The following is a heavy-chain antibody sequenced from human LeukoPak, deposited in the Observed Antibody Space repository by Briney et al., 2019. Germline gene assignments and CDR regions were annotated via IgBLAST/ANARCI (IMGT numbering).Heavy chain of an antibody. J-gene: IGHJ4*02. D-gene: IGHD2-15*01. CDR2: ISGYNGNT. V-gene: IGHV1-18*01. CDR1: GYTFISYS. Sequence: ASVKVSCKASGYTFISYSISWVRQAPGQGLEWMGWISGYNGNTIYAQKVKGRVTMTTDTSTSTAYMELTSLKSDDTALYYCARASYCSGGSCYSDYWGQGTLVTVSS. CDR3: ARASYCSGGSCYSDY.